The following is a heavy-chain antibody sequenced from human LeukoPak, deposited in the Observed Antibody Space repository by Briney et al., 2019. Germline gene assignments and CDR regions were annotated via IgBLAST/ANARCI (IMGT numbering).Heavy chain of an antibody. CDR3: ARVTDAYNFGDY. V-gene: IGHV3-21*06. CDR1: GFTFSIYT. D-gene: IGHD5-24*01. CDR2: ISSSGAYI. Sequence: PGGSLRLSCVASGFTFSIYTMNWVRQAPGKGLEWVSSISSSGAYIYYADSVKGRFTISRDNAKNSPYLQMNSLRAEDTAVYYCARVTDAYNFGDYWGQGTLVTVSS. J-gene: IGHJ4*02.